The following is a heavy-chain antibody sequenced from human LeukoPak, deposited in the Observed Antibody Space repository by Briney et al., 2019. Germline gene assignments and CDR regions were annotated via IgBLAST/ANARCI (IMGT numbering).Heavy chain of an antibody. V-gene: IGHV1-18*01. Sequence: GASVKVSCKASGYTFTSYGISWVRQAPGQGLEWMGWISAYNGNTNYAQELQGRVTMTTDTSTSTAYMELRSLRSDDTAVYYCARDRLYYYDSSGYRTRDYWGQGTLVTVSS. D-gene: IGHD3-22*01. CDR2: ISAYNGNT. J-gene: IGHJ4*02. CDR1: GYTFTSYG. CDR3: ARDRLYYYDSSGYRTRDY.